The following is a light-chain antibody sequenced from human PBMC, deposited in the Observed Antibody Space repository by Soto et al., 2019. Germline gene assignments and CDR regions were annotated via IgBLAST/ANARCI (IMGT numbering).Light chain of an antibody. CDR2: EVS. Sequence: QSVLTQPASVSGSPGQSITISCTGTSSDIGGYNFVSWYQQHPGKAPRLMIYEVSNRPSGVSNRFSGSKSGTTASLTISGLQTEDEADYYCRSYTSSTTLNVFGTGTKLTVL. CDR3: RSYTSSTTLNV. CDR1: SSDIGGYNF. V-gene: IGLV2-14*01. J-gene: IGLJ1*01.